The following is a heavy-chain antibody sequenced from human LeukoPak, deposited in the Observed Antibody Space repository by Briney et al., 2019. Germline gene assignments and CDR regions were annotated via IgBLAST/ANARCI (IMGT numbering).Heavy chain of an antibody. CDR2: ISSSSDYR. D-gene: IGHD3-16*02. Sequence: GESLRLSCAASGFTFNSYSMNWLRQTPGKGLEWVSSISSSSDYRDYADSVKGLFTISRDNPKNSLYLQMNSLRVEDTAVYYCASRSEFDNWGQGTMVTVSS. V-gene: IGHV3-21*01. J-gene: IGHJ4*01. CDR1: GFTFNSYS. CDR3: ASRSEFDN.